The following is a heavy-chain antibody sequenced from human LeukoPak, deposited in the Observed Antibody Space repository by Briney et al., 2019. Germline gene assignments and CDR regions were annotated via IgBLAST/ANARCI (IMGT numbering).Heavy chain of an antibody. D-gene: IGHD6-19*01. CDR1: GSTFSDYT. CDR2: IVASYAGT. V-gene: IGHV3-23*01. CDR3: AKGKAAGLLDWFDP. J-gene: IGHJ5*02. Sequence: GGSLRLSCAASGSTFSDYTMAWVRQAPGKGLEWVSSIVASYAGTYYVDSVKGRFVVSRDNSKNTLYLQMNRLRVEDAAMYFCAKGKAAGLLDWFDPWGLGTLVTVSS.